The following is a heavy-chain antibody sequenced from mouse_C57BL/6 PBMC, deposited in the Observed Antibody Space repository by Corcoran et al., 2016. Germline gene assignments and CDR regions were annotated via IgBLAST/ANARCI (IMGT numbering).Heavy chain of an antibody. D-gene: IGHD1-1*01. J-gene: IGHJ4*01. CDR3: ARSDYYGSYYAMDY. CDR1: RFSLSTSGMG. V-gene: IGHV8-12*01. Sequence: QVTLKESGPGILQSSQTLSLTCSFSRFSLSTSGMGVSWIRQPSGKGLEWLAHIYWDDDKRYNPSLKSRLTISKDTSRNQVFLKITSVDTADTATYYCARSDYYGSYYAMDYWGQGTSVTVSS. CDR2: IYWDDDK.